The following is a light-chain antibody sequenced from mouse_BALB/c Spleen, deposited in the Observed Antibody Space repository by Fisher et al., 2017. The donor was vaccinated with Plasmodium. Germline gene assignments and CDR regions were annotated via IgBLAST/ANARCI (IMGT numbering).Light chain of an antibody. CDR3: QQSNSWPLT. CDR1: QSISNH. Sequence: DIVLTQTPATLSVTPGDRVSLSCRASQSISNHLHWYQQKSHGSPRLLIKYASQSISGIPSRFSGSGSGTDFTLSINSVETEDFGMYFCQQSNSWPLTFGAGTKLELK. CDR2: YAS. V-gene: IGKV5-45*01. J-gene: IGKJ5*01.